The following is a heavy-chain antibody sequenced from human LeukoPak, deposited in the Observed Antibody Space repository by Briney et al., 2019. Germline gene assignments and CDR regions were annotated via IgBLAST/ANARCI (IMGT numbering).Heavy chain of an antibody. J-gene: IGHJ4*02. D-gene: IGHD6-13*01. CDR2: IRYDGSNK. V-gene: IGHV3-30*02. Sequence: GESLRLSCAASGFTFSSYGMHWVRQAPGKGLEWVAFIRYDGSNKYYADSVKGRFTISRDNSKNTLYLQMNSLRAEDTAVYYCAKDKRVYSSSWYYFDYWGQGTLVTVSS. CDR3: AKDKRVYSSSWYYFDY. CDR1: GFTFSSYG.